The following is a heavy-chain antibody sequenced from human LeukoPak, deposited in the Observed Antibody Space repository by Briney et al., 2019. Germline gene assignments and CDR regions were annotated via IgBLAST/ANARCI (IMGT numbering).Heavy chain of an antibody. CDR2: INHSGSN. CDR3: ARMTIRYSSSWYLPYYMDV. Sequence: KTSETLSLTCAVYGGSFSGYYWSWIRQPPGKGLEWIGEINHSGSNNYNPSLKSRVTISVDTSKNQFSLKLSSVTAADTAVYYCARMTIRYSSSWYLPYYMDVWGKGTTVTVSS. V-gene: IGHV4-34*01. CDR1: GGSFSGYY. D-gene: IGHD6-13*01. J-gene: IGHJ6*03.